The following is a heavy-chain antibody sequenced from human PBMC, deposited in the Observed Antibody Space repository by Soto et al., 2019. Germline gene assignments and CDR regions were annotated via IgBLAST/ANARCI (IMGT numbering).Heavy chain of an antibody. CDR1: GFTFSSYS. CDR2: ISSSSSTI. V-gene: IGHV3-48*02. Sequence: QPGGSLRLSCAASGFTFSSYSMNWVRQAPGKGLEWVSYISSSSSTIYYADSVKGRFTISRDNAKNSLYLQMNSLRDEDTAVYYCARETGFDWPNGWFDPWGQGTLVTVPS. CDR3: ARETGFDWPNGWFDP. J-gene: IGHJ5*02. D-gene: IGHD3-9*01.